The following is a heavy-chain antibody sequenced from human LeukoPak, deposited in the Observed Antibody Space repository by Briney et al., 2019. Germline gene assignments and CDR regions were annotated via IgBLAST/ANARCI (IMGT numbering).Heavy chain of an antibody. CDR3: AREIISPLWSGYYTGTFDI. CDR1: GGTFSSYA. Sequence: SVKVSCKASGGTFSSYAISWVRQAPGQGLEWMGRIIPIFGTANYAQKFQGRVTITADKSTGTAYMELSSLRSEDTAVYYCAREIISPLWSGYYTGTFDIWGQGTMVTVSS. CDR2: IIPIFGTA. D-gene: IGHD3-3*01. J-gene: IGHJ3*02. V-gene: IGHV1-69*06.